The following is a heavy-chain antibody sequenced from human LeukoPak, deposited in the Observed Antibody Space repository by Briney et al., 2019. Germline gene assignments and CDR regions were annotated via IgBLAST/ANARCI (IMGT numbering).Heavy chain of an antibody. D-gene: IGHD4-23*01. CDR3: ARGPGYGGWFLNYYYYYGMDV. CDR1: GYTSTSYY. CDR2: INPSGGST. J-gene: IGHJ6*02. Sequence: GASVKVSCKASGYTSTSYYMHWVRQAPGQGLEWMGIINPSGGSTSYAQKFQGRVTITRDTSASTAYMELSSLRSEDTAVYYCARGPGYGGWFLNYYYYYGMDVWGQGTTVTVSS. V-gene: IGHV1-46*01.